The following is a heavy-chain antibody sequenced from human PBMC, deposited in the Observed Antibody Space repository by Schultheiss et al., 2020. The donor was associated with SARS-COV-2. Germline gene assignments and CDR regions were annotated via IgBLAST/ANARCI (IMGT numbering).Heavy chain of an antibody. V-gene: IGHV1-2*06. CDR1: GYTFTGYY. CDR2: INPNSGGT. J-gene: IGHJ6*02. D-gene: IGHD5-18*01. Sequence: ASVKVSCKASGYTFTGYYMHWVRQAPGQGLEWMGRINPNSGGTNYARKFQGRVTMTRDTSISTAYMELSRLRSDDTAVYYCARDQKIQGGYSYGKGGMDVWGQGTTVTVSS. CDR3: ARDQKIQGGYSYGKGGMDV.